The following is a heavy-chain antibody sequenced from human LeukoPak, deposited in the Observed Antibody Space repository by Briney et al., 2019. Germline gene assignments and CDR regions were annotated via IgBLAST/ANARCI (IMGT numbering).Heavy chain of an antibody. CDR2: IYYSGST. CDR3: ARLPRITIFVVVIPDLNDY. CDR1: GGSISSSSYY. Sequence: PSETLSLTCTVSGGSISSSSYYWGWIRQPPGKGLEWMGSIYYSGSTYYNPSLKSRVTISVDTSKNQFSLRLSSVTAADTAVYYCARLPRITIFVVVIPDLNDYWGQGTLVTVSS. J-gene: IGHJ4*02. D-gene: IGHD3-3*01. V-gene: IGHV4-39*01.